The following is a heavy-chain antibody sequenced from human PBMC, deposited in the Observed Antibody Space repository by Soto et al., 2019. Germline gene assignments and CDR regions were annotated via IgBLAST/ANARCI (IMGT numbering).Heavy chain of an antibody. D-gene: IGHD6-25*01. J-gene: IGHJ6*02. CDR1: GGTFSSYA. CDR3: ARDPRLDYGMDV. V-gene: IGHV1-69*01. CDR2: IIPIFGTA. Sequence: QVQLVQSGAEVKKHGSSVKVSCKASGGTFSSYAISWVRQAPGQGLEWMGGIIPIFGTANYAQKFQGRVTITADESTSRAYMELSSLRSEDTAVYYCARDPRLDYGMDVWGQGTTDTVSS.